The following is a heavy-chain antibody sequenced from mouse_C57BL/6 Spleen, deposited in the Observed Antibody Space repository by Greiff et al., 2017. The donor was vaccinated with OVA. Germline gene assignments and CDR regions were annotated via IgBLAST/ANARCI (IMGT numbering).Heavy chain of an antibody. CDR1: GYTFTSYW. Sequence: QVQLQQPGAELVRPGTSVKLSCKASGYTFTSYWMHWVKQRPGQGLEWIGVIDPSDSYTNYNQKFKGKATLTVDTSSSTAYMQLSSLTSEDSAVYYCARLSNWEAMDCWGQGTSVTVSS. CDR3: ARLSNWEAMDC. J-gene: IGHJ4*01. D-gene: IGHD4-1*02. V-gene: IGHV1-59*01. CDR2: IDPSDSYT.